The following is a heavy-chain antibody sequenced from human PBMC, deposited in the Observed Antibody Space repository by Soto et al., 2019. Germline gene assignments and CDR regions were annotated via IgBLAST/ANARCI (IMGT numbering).Heavy chain of an antibody. CDR3: ARSGSEVDY. J-gene: IGHJ4*02. CDR2: IKEDGREK. Sequence: EVQLVESGGDLVQPGGSLRLSCAVSGFTFSHYWMTWVRQAPGKGLEWVANIKEDGREKNYVDSVKGRFTISRDNAKNSLYLQMNSQRAEDTAVYYCARSGSEVDYWGQGTLVIVSS. D-gene: IGHD3-10*01. CDR1: GFTFSHYW. V-gene: IGHV3-7*01.